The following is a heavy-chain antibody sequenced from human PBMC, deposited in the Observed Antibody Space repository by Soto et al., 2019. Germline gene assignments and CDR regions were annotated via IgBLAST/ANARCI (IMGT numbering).Heavy chain of an antibody. CDR3: ASGPSSSWYYPFDY. V-gene: IGHV3-23*01. Sequence: EVPLLESGGGLVQPGGSLRLSCAASGFTFSSYAMSWVRQAPGKGLEWVSAISGSGGSTYYADSVKGRFTISRDNSKNTVYLQMNSVSAMDTSVDYCASGPSSSWYYPFDYSGQGTLVTVSS. CDR1: GFTFSSYA. CDR2: ISGSGGST. D-gene: IGHD6-13*01. J-gene: IGHJ4*02.